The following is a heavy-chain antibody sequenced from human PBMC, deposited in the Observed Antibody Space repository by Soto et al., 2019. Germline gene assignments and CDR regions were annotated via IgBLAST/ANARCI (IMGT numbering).Heavy chain of an antibody. V-gene: IGHV2-5*02. CDR3: AHAGDYDLLSFDH. CDR1: GFSLTSHHMG. D-gene: IGHD4-17*01. CDR2: IYWDDDE. Sequence: QITLRESGTALVRPAQTLTLTCTFSGFSLTSHHMGVAWIRQPPGKAMEWLALIYWDDDERFNPSLKDRLAISKDTSKNQVVLTMTNMGPLETATYFCAHAGDYDLLSFDHWGPGTLVTVSS. J-gene: IGHJ4*02.